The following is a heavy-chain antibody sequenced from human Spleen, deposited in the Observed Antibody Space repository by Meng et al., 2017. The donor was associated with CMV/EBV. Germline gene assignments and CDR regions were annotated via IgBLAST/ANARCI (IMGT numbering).Heavy chain of an antibody. D-gene: IGHD3-3*01. CDR2: ISYDGTNI. CDR3: AKRGIFGVYIMDV. J-gene: IGHJ6*02. Sequence: LSLTCAASGFTFSTYAMHWVRQAPGKGLEWVAIISYDGTNIHYADSVKGRFTISRDNSKNTLYLQMNSLRAEDTAVYYCAKRGIFGVYIMDVWGRGTTVTVSS. CDR1: GFTFSTYA. V-gene: IGHV3-30*04.